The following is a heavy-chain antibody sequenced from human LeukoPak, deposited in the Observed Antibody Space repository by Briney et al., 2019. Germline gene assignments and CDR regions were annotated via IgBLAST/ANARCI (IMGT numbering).Heavy chain of an antibody. V-gene: IGHV3-43D*03. Sequence: PGGSLRLSCAASGFTFDDYAMHWVRQAPGKGLEWVSLISWDGGSTYYADSVKGRFTISRDNSKHSLYLHMNSLRAEHTALHYCAKDYYRPLGGYHSGLDPWGQGTLVPVSS. CDR2: ISWDGGST. CDR1: GFTFDDYA. D-gene: IGHD2-15*01. J-gene: IGHJ5*02. CDR3: AKDYYRPLGGYHSGLDP.